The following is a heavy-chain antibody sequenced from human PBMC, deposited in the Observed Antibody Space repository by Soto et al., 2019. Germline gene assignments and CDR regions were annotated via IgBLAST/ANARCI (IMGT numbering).Heavy chain of an antibody. D-gene: IGHD3-9*01. Sequence: QITLKESGPTLVKPTQTLTLTCTFSGFSLSTSGVGVGWIRQPPGKALEWLALIYWNDDKRYSPSLKSRLTITKDTSKNQVVLTMTNMDPVDTATYYCAHPILTGYYGLFGSVYFDYWGQGTLVTVSS. V-gene: IGHV2-5*01. CDR1: GFSLSTSGVG. CDR3: AHPILTGYYGLFGSVYFDY. CDR2: IYWNDDK. J-gene: IGHJ4*02.